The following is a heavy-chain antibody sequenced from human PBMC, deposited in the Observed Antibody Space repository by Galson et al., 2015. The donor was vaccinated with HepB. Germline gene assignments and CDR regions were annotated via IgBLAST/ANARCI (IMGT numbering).Heavy chain of an antibody. V-gene: IGHV1-2*06. Sequence: SVKVSCKASGSTFTGYFIHWVRQAPRQGLEWMGRINPDSGGTIYAQKFHVRVTMTRDTSISTTYMELSSLISDDTSVYYCARSRDMGPYYFDYWGQGTLVTVSS. CDR2: INPDSGGT. J-gene: IGHJ4*02. CDR1: GSTFTGYF. CDR3: ARSRDMGPYYFDY.